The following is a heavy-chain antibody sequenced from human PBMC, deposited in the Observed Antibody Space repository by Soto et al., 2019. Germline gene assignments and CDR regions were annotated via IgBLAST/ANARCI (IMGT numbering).Heavy chain of an antibody. CDR1: GGSISSYY. CDR3: ALGGAVAKEAVGWLDP. Sequence: PSETLSLTCTVSGGSISSYYWSWIRQPPGKGLEWIGYIYYSGITDYNPSLKSRVTISVDTSKSQFSLKLSFVTAADTTIYYCALGGAVAKEAVGWLDPWGQGTLVTVSS. J-gene: IGHJ5*02. V-gene: IGHV4-59*01. D-gene: IGHD6-19*01. CDR2: IYYSGIT.